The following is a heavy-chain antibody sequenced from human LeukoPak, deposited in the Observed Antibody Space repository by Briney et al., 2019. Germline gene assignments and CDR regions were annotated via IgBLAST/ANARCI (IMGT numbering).Heavy chain of an antibody. D-gene: IGHD3-22*01. V-gene: IGHV4-59*01. J-gene: IGHJ1*01. CDR1: GGSIGSYY. CDR3: ARLKYYYDSSGYRAEYFQH. Sequence: KPSETLSLTCTVSGGSIGSYYWSWIRQPPGKGLEWIGYIYYSGSTNYNPSLKSRVTISVYTSKNQFSLKLSSVTAADTAVYYCARLKYYYDSSGYRAEYFQHWGQGTLVTVSS. CDR2: IYYSGST.